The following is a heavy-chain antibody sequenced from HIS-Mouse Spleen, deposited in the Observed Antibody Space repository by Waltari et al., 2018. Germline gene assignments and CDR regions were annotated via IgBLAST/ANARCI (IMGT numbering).Heavy chain of an antibody. CDR3: AKVGHSSSWYYFDY. Sequence: QVQLVESGGGVVQPGRSLRLSCAASGFTFRSYGMHWVRQAPGKGLEWVAVIWYDGSNKYYADSVKGRFTISRDNSKNTLYLQMNSLRAEDTAVYYCAKVGHSSSWYYFDYWGQGTLVTVSS. V-gene: IGHV3-33*06. D-gene: IGHD6-13*01. CDR2: IWYDGSNK. J-gene: IGHJ4*02. CDR1: GFTFRSYG.